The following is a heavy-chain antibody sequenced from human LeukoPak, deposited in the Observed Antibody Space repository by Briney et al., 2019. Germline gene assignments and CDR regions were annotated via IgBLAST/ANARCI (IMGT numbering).Heavy chain of an antibody. Sequence: SQTLSLTCTVPGGSISSGGYYWSWIRQHPGKGLEWIGYIYYSGSTYYNPSLKSRVTISVDMSKNQFSLKLSSVTAADTAVYYCARVSNTAMVTVAKRGYYFDYWGQGTLVTVSS. V-gene: IGHV4-31*03. J-gene: IGHJ4*02. CDR1: GGSISSGGYY. CDR3: ARVSNTAMVTVAKRGYYFDY. CDR2: IYYSGST. D-gene: IGHD5-18*01.